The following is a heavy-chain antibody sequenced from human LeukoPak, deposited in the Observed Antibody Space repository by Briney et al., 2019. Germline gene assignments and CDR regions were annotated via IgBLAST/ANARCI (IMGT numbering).Heavy chain of an antibody. Sequence: SETLSLTCTVSGYSISSGYYWGWIRQPPGKGLEWIGSIYHSGSTYYNPSLKSRVTISVDTSKNQFSLKLSSVTAADTAVYYCARSFVVVEGQVGNWFDPWGQGTLVTVSS. CDR3: ARSFVVVEGQVGNWFDP. CDR2: IYHSGST. D-gene: IGHD2-2*01. J-gene: IGHJ5*02. CDR1: GYSISSGYY. V-gene: IGHV4-38-2*02.